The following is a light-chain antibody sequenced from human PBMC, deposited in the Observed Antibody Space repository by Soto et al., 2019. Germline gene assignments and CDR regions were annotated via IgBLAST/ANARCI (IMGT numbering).Light chain of an antibody. CDR3: QQHNDWPRT. J-gene: IGKJ1*01. V-gene: IGKV3-15*01. CDR2: GTS. Sequence: EVVMTQSPATLSVSPGESATLSCRASQSVGSILAWYQQKPGQPPRLLLYGTSTRATGIPARISGSGSGTEFTLTISSLQSEDFAVYYCQQHNDWPRTFGQGTKVEI. CDR1: QSVGSI.